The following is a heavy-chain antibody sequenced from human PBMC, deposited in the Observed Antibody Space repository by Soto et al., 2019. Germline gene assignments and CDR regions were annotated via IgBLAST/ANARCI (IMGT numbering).Heavy chain of an antibody. Sequence: SETLSLTCAVSGDSINNSHWWSWVRQTPGKGLEWIGETYHSGTTNYNPSLKTRVTISIDKSKNQFSLKMNSVTAADTAVYYCAREVNSSPARGPNWFDPWGQGTLVTVSS. CDR2: TYHSGTT. D-gene: IGHD6-13*01. CDR3: AREVNSSPARGPNWFDP. V-gene: IGHV4-4*02. J-gene: IGHJ5*02. CDR1: GDSINNSHW.